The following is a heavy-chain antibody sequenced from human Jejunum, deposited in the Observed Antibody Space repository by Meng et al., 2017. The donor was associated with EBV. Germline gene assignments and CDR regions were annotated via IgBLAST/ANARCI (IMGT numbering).Heavy chain of an antibody. V-gene: IGHV4-4*02. CDR3: ARDRGVEDY. D-gene: IGHD5-24*01. CDR2: IHHRGST. J-gene: IGHJ4*02. Sequence: QVPLQESGPGLVTPSQTPSLTCAVPGGYISPNNWWSWGRQPPGKGLEYIGEIHHRGSTKYNPSLKSRFTISVDKSNNPFSLKLSSVTAADTAVYYCARDRGVEDYWGQGTLVTVSS. CDR1: GGYISPNNW.